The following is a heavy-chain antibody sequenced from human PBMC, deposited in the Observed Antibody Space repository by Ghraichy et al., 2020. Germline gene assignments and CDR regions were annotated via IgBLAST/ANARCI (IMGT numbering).Heavy chain of an antibody. D-gene: IGHD3-10*01. J-gene: IGHJ6*02. CDR1: GYTLTELS. CDR3: ATDTVLLWFGESNGMDV. CDR2: FDPEDGET. Sequence: ASVKVSCKVSGYTLTELSMHWVRQAPGKGLEWMGGFDPEDGETIYAQNFQGRVTMTEDTSTDTAYMELSSLRSEDTAVYYCATDTVLLWFGESNGMDVWGQGTTVTVSS. V-gene: IGHV1-24*01.